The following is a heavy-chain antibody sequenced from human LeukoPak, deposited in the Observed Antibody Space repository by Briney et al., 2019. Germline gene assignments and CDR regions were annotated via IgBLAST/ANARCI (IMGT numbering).Heavy chain of an antibody. D-gene: IGHD3-10*01. CDR1: GFTFSSYE. J-gene: IGHJ4*02. V-gene: IGHV3-48*03. CDR2: ISSSGSTI. Sequence: TGGSLRLSCAASGFTFSSYEMNWVRQAPGKGLEWVSYISSSGSTIYYADPVKGRFTISRDNAKNSLYLQMNSLRAEDTAVYYCARDILRGSGSYYSPAFDYWGQGTLVTVSS. CDR3: ARDILRGSGSYYSPAFDY.